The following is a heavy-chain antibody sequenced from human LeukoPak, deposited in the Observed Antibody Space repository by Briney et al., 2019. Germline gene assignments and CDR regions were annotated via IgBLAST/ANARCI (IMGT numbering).Heavy chain of an antibody. V-gene: IGHV3-23*01. D-gene: IGHD3-16*01. J-gene: IGHJ6*02. CDR3: ARSAGEIYYYYGMDV. CDR1: GFTFTSYA. CDR2: ISAGGGGT. Sequence: GGSLRLSCAASGFTFTSYAMGWVRQAPGKGLEWVSGISAGGGGTYYADSVKGRFTISRDNSKSTLYLQMNSLRAEDTAVYYCARSAGEIYYYYGMDVWGQGTTVTVSS.